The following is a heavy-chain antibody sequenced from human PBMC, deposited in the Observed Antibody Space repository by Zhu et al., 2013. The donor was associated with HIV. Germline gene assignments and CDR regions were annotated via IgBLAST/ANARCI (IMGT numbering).Heavy chain of an antibody. Sequence: QVQLQESGPGLVKPSETLSLTCTVSGGSISSGRYYWGWIRQSPGKGLEWIASIYTDGNTYYNPSLKSRVSISLDTSKNQFSLKLSSVTAADTAVYYCARDPLRGGYDWNYLDYWGQGTLVTVSS. D-gene: IGHD5-12*01. CDR3: ARDPLRGGYDWNYLDY. J-gene: IGHJ4*02. CDR2: IYTDGNT. CDR1: GGSISSGRYY. V-gene: IGHV4-39*07.